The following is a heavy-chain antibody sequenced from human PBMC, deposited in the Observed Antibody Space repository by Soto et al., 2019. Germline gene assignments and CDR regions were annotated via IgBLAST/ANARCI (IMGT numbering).Heavy chain of an antibody. D-gene: IGHD3-10*01. CDR3: GRDRGNIDQ. Sequence: GGSLRLSCAASGFTFSSFWMSWVRQAPGKGLEWVANLKQDGSEKYYVDSVKGRFTISRDNAKNSLYLQMNSLRAEDTAVYYCGRDRGNIDQWGQGTLVTVSS. CDR2: LKQDGSEK. V-gene: IGHV3-7*01. J-gene: IGHJ4*02. CDR1: GFTFSSFW.